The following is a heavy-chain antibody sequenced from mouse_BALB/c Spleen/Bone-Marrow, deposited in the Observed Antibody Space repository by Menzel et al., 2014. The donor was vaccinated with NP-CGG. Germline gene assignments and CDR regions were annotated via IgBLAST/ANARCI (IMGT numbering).Heavy chain of an antibody. J-gene: IGHJ2*01. CDR1: GFSLTSYG. CDR3: AREDLGWLLPN. Sequence: VQLVESGPGLVQPSQSLSITCTVSGFSLTSYGVHWVRQPPGKGLEWLGVIWAGGSTNYNSALMSRLSISKDNSKSQVFLKMNSLQTDDTAMYYCAREDLGWLLPNWGQGTTLTVSS. D-gene: IGHD2-3*01. CDR2: IWAGGST. V-gene: IGHV2-9*02.